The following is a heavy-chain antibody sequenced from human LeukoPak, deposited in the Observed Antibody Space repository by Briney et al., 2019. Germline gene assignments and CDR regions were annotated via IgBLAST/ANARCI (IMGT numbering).Heavy chain of an antibody. D-gene: IGHD2-15*01. CDR1: GGSISSYY. CDR3: ARREDIVVVVAGPVFDY. J-gene: IGHJ4*02. V-gene: IGHV4-34*01. Sequence: PSETLSLTCTVSGGSISSYYWSWIRQPPGKGLEWIGEINHSGSTNYNPSLKSRVTISVDTSKNQFSLKLSSVTAADTAVYYCARREDIVVVVAGPVFDYWGQGTLVTVSS. CDR2: INHSGST.